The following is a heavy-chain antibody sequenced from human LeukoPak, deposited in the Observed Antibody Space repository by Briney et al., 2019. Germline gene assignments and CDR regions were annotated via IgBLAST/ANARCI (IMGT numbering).Heavy chain of an antibody. CDR1: GFTSITYT. J-gene: IGHJ4*02. Sequence: GGSLRLSCAASGFTSITYTMNWVRQAPGKGLEWVSSISGTSSYIYYADSVKGRFTTSRDNAKNSLYLQMNRLRADDTAVYYRARELQLERLAFGKEGSAFDYWGQGTLVTVSS. V-gene: IGHV3-21*01. CDR2: ISGTSSYI. CDR3: ARELQLERLAFGKEGSAFDY. D-gene: IGHD1-1*01.